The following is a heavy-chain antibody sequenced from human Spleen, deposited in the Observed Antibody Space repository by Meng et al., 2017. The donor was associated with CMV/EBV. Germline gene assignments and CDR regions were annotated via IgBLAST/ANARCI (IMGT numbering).Heavy chain of an antibody. V-gene: IGHV3-30*04. Sequence: GGSLRLSCVASGFNFSTYTMHWVRQAPGKGLEWVAIISYDGSEKYYADSVKGRFTISRANSKSTLYLQMNSLRAEDTAVYYCARVVVDPYYYGMDVWGQGTTVTVSS. D-gene: IGHD2-15*01. CDR1: GFNFSTYT. CDR2: ISYDGSEK. J-gene: IGHJ6*02. CDR3: ARVVVDPYYYGMDV.